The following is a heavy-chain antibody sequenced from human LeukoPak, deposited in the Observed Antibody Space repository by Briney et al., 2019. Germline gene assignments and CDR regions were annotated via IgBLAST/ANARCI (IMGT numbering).Heavy chain of an antibody. D-gene: IGHD3-22*01. V-gene: IGHV4-59*01. J-gene: IGHJ6*03. Sequence: PSETLSLTCTVSGGSISSYYWSWIRQPPGKGLEWIGYIYYSGSTNYNPSLKSRVTISVDTSKNQFCLKLSSVTAADTAVYYCARGRYYYDSSGYYTDYYYYMDVWGKGTTVTVSS. CDR3: ARGRYYYDSSGYYTDYYYYMDV. CDR2: IYYSGST. CDR1: GGSISSYY.